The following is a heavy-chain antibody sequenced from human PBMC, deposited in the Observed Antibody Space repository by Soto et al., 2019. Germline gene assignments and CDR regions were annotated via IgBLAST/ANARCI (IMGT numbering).Heavy chain of an antibody. CDR3: AHSIRGWYEPFDY. V-gene: IGHV2-5*01. D-gene: IGHD6-19*01. Sequence: QITLKESGPTLVKPTQTLTLTCSFSGFSLTTAGMGVGWIRQPPGKALEWLAVIYWSDNEYHSPSLKSRLTXTXDXYKNQVVLTMTNMDPVDTATYFCAHSIRGWYEPFDYWGQGTLVTVSS. CDR2: IYWSDNE. J-gene: IGHJ4*02. CDR1: GFSLTTAGMG.